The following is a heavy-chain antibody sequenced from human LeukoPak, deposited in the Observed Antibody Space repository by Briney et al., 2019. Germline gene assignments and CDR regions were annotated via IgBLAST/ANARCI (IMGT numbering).Heavy chain of an antibody. D-gene: IGHD2-2*02. J-gene: IGHJ6*04. CDR2: ISSSSSYI. Sequence: GGSLRLSCGASGFTFSSYAMSWVRQAPGKGLEWVSSISSSSSYIYYADSVKGRFTISRDNAKNSLYLQMNSLRAEDTAVYYCARDWWGAPRGIVVVPAAIRTGLDVWGKGTTVTVSS. CDR1: GFTFSSYA. V-gene: IGHV3-21*01. CDR3: ARDWWGAPRGIVVVPAAIRTGLDV.